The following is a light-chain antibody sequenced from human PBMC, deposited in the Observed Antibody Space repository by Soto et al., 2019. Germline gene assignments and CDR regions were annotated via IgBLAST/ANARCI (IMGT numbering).Light chain of an antibody. CDR1: QSISSW. Sequence: DIQMTQSPSTLSASVGDRVTITCRASQSISSWLAWYQQKPGKAPKLLIYDASSLESRVPSRFSGSGAGTEFSPTISSLQPDDFATEYCHQYNSYSPRTFGQGTKVEIK. V-gene: IGKV1-5*01. CDR2: DAS. CDR3: HQYNSYSPRT. J-gene: IGKJ1*01.